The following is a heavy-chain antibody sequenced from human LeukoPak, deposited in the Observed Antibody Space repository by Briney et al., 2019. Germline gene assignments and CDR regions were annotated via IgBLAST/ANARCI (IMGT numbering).Heavy chain of an antibody. CDR3: ARERYCSGGSCPYFDY. D-gene: IGHD2-15*01. CDR2: IYCSGST. J-gene: IGHJ4*02. Sequence: PPETLSLTCTVSGGSISSGGYYWSWIRQHPGKGLEWIGYIYCSGSTYYNPSLKSRVTISVDTSKNQFSLKLSSVTAADTAVYYCARERYCSGGSCPYFDYWGQGTLVTVSS. CDR1: GGSISSGGYY. V-gene: IGHV4-31*03.